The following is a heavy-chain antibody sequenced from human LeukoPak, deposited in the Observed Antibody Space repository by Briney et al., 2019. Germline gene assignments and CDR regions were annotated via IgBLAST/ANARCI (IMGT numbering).Heavy chain of an antibody. Sequence: GGSLRLSCAASGFTFSSYGMHWVRQAPGKGLEWVAFIRYDGSNKYYADSVKGRFTISRDNSKNTLYLQMNSLRAEDTAVYYCAKSFSITMIVGGHWGQGTLVTVSS. CDR3: AKSFSITMIVGGH. CDR2: IRYDGSNK. V-gene: IGHV3-30*02. D-gene: IGHD3-22*01. J-gene: IGHJ4*02. CDR1: GFTFSSYG.